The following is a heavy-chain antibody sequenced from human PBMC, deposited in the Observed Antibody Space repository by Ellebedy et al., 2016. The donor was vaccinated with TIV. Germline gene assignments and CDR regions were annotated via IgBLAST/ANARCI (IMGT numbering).Heavy chain of an antibody. CDR3: ARVGTGYTYYFDY. V-gene: IGHV1-2*02. CDR1: GYTFTGYY. J-gene: IGHJ4*02. CDR2: INPNSGGT. D-gene: IGHD5-12*01. Sequence: ASVKVSXKASGYTFTGYYMHWVRQAPGQGLEWMGWINPNSGGTNYAQKFQGRVTMTRDTSISTAYMELSRLRSDDTAVYYCARVGTGYTYYFDYWGQGTLVTVSS.